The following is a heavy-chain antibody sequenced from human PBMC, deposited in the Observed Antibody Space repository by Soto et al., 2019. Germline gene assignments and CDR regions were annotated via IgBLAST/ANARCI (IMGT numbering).Heavy chain of an antibody. CDR2: IYYSGNT. V-gene: IGHV4-61*01. CDR3: ASVPYYYDSSGLRAFDI. CDR1: GGSVSSGSYY. J-gene: IGHJ3*02. D-gene: IGHD3-22*01. Sequence: QVQLQESGPGLVKPSETLSLTCAVSGGSVSSGSYYWSWIRQPPGKGLEWIGYIYYSGNTNYNPSLKSRVTISVDTSKHQFSLKLSSVTAADTAVYYCASVPYYYDSSGLRAFDIWGQGTMVTVSS.